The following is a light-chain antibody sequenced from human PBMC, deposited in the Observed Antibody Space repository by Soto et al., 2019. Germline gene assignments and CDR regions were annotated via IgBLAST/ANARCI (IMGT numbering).Light chain of an antibody. CDR2: DAS. V-gene: IGKV1-33*01. CDR1: QDISNN. CDR3: QQYDNPSLT. Sequence: DIQMTQSPSSLSASVGDRVTITCQASQDISNNLNWYQQKPGKAPKLLIYDASNLETGVPSRFSGSVSGTDFTFTISSLQPEVIATYYCQQYDNPSLTFGGGTKVEIK. J-gene: IGKJ4*01.